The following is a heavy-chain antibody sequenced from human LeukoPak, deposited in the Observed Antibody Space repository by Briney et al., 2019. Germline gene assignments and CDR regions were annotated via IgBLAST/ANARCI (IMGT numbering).Heavy chain of an antibody. D-gene: IGHD5-12*01. CDR2: IYSGGST. CDR3: ARASRRSGYDPIYYYYGMDV. Sequence: GGSLRLSCAASGFTVSSNYMSWVRQAPGKGLEWVSVIYSGGSTYYPGSVKGRFTISRENAKNSLYLQMNSLRAGDTAVYYCARASRRSGYDPIYYYYGMDVWGQGTTVTVSS. CDR1: GFTVSSNY. V-gene: IGHV3-66*01. J-gene: IGHJ6*02.